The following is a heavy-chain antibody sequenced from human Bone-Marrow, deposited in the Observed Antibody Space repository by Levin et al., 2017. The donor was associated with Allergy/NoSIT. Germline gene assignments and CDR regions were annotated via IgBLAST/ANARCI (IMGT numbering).Heavy chain of an antibody. D-gene: IGHD6-13*01. CDR2: ITYDGTHK. V-gene: IGHV3-30*09. CDR3: ARDRSSWFDYYYGLER. J-gene: IGHJ6*02. CDR1: GFPFLSYP. Sequence: GGSLRLSCAASGFPFLSYPMHWVRQAPGKGLEWVATITYDGTHKYYADSLKGRFAISRDNSKNTLYLQMNSLTIEDTAVYYCARDRSSWFDYYYGLERWGQGTTVTVSS.